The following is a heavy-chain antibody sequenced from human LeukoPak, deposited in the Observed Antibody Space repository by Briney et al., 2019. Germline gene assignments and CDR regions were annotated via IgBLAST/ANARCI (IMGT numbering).Heavy chain of an antibody. D-gene: IGHD3-22*01. CDR2: IYYSGST. Sequence: SETLSLTCTVSGGSISSSSYYWGWIRQPPGKGLEWIGSIYYSGSTYYNPSLKSRVTISVDTSKNQFSLKLSSVTAADTAVYYCARQDSSGYRWGQDELLDWFDPWGQGTLVTVSS. CDR1: GGSISSSSYY. CDR3: ARQDSSGYRWGQDELLDWFDP. V-gene: IGHV4-39*01. J-gene: IGHJ5*02.